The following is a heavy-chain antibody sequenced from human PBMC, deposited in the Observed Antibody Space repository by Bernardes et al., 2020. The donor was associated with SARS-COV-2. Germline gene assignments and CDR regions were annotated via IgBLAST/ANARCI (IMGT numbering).Heavy chain of an antibody. Sequence: SETLSLTCTVSGGSISSSSYYWGWIRQPPGKGLEWIGSIYYSGSTYYNPSLKSRVTISVDTSKNQFSLKLSSVTAADTAVYYCARQGRAGDDFDYWGQGTLVTVSS. CDR3: ARQGRAGDDFDY. J-gene: IGHJ4*02. D-gene: IGHD4-17*01. V-gene: IGHV4-39*01. CDR2: IYYSGST. CDR1: GGSISSSSYY.